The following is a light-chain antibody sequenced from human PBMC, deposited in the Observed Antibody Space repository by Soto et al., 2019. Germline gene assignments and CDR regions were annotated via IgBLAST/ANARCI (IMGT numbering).Light chain of an antibody. CDR2: GAS. CDR1: QSVSSN. Sequence: EIVMTQSPATLSVSPGERATPSCRASQSVSSNLAWYQQKSGQAPRLLIYGASTRATGIPARFSGSGSGTEFTLTISSLQSEDFAVYFCQQFNNWPQTFGQGTKVDIK. J-gene: IGKJ1*01. CDR3: QQFNNWPQT. V-gene: IGKV3-15*01.